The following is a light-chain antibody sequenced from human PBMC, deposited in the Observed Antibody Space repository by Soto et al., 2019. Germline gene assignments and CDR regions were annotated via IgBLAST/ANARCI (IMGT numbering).Light chain of an antibody. CDR2: GNS. CDR1: SSNIGAGYD. V-gene: IGLV1-40*01. J-gene: IGLJ3*02. CDR3: QSYDGSLSAL. Sequence: QSALTQPPSVSGAPGQRVTISCTGSSSNIGAGYDVHWYQQHPGTAPKLLIYGNSNRPSGVPDRFSGSKSGTSASLAVTGLQAEDEADYYCQSYDGSLSALFGGGTKLTVL.